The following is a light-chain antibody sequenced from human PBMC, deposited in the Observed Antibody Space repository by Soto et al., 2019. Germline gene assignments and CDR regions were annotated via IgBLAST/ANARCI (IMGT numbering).Light chain of an antibody. Sequence: EIVLTQSPGTLSLSPGARSTLSCRASQSVSSDSLAWYQQRPGQAPRLLIYDASNRATGIPARFSGSGSGTDFTLTISSLEPEDFAVYYCHQYGASPWTFGQGTKVDIK. CDR1: QSVSSDS. V-gene: IGKV3-20*01. CDR3: HQYGASPWT. CDR2: DAS. J-gene: IGKJ1*01.